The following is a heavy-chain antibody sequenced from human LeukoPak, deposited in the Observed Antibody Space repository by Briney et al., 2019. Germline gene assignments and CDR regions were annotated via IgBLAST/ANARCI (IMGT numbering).Heavy chain of an antibody. D-gene: IGHD3-16*01. CDR1: GFTFSSYG. CDR3: AREGVGVFTL. V-gene: IGHV3-30*02. CDR2: IRYDGSNK. Sequence: GGSLRLSCAASGFTFSSYGMHWVRQAPGKGLEWVAFIRYDGSNKYYADSVKGRFTISRDDAKNSLYLQMDSLRAEDTAVYYCAREGVGVFTLWGQGTLVTVSS. J-gene: IGHJ4*02.